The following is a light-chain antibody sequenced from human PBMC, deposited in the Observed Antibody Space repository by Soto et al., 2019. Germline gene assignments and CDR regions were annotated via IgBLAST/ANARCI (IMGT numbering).Light chain of an antibody. Sequence: EIVVSQSPATLSVSTGERATLSCRASQSVSSSYLAWYQQKPGQAPRFLIYGTSSRATGIPDRFSGSGSGTDFSLTISRLEPEDFAVYYCHQSGSSPTTLGQRTKVDIK. V-gene: IGKV3-20*01. CDR3: HQSGSSPTT. J-gene: IGKJ1*01. CDR1: QSVSSSY. CDR2: GTS.